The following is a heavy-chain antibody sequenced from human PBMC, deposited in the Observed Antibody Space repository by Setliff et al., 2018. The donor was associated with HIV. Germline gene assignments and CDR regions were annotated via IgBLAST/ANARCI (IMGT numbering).Heavy chain of an antibody. V-gene: IGHV1-69*13. D-gene: IGHD3-22*01. CDR1: GGSFSSYA. CDR2: IVPILNTG. J-gene: IGHJ6*03. Sequence: SVKVSCKASGGSFSSYAISWVRQAPGQGLEWMGGIVPILNTGNYAQKFQGRVTITADESTSTAYMELSSLRSEDTAVYYCAKGGYYDSTGYYYYYLYYLDEWGKGTTVTVSS. CDR3: AKGGYYDSTGYYYYYLYYLDE.